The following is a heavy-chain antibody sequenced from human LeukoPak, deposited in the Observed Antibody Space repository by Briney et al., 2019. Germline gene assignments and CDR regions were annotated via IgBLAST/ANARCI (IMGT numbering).Heavy chain of an antibody. CDR2: IGSSDSTT. V-gene: IGHV3-48*03. CDR1: GFTFSNYE. CDR3: ARDGTPNYGSGWVYMDV. J-gene: IGHJ6*03. D-gene: IGHD6-19*01. Sequence: PGGSLRLSCAASGFTFSNYEMNWVRQAPGKGLEWLSYIGSSDSTTHYADSVKGRFTISRDNAKNSLYLQMNSLRVEDTAVYYCARDGTPNYGSGWVYMDVWGEGTTVTISS.